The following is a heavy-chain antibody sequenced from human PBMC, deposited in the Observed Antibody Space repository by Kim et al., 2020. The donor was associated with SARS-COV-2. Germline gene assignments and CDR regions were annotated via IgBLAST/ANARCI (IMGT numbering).Heavy chain of an antibody. V-gene: IGHV4-39*07. CDR3: ARVDSRIIKGFDY. D-gene: IGHD3-22*01. J-gene: IGHJ4*02. Sequence: YNPSLKSRVTISVDTSKNQFSLKLSSVTAADTAVYYCARVDSRIIKGFDYWGQGTLVTVSS.